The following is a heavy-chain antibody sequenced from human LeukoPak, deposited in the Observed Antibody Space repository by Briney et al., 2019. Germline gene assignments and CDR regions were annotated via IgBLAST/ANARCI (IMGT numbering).Heavy chain of an antibody. CDR1: GFTFSSYA. CDR2: ISGSGGST. V-gene: IGHV3-23*01. CDR3: VTHLLEHRWLPYYFDY. D-gene: IGHD5-12*01. Sequence: WGSLILSGAASGFTFSSYAMSWVRQAPGKGLEWVSGISGSGGSTYYADSVKGRFTIYRDKSKNTLYLQMNSMRAEDTALYSCVTHLLEHRWLPYYFDYWGQGTLVTVSS. J-gene: IGHJ4*02.